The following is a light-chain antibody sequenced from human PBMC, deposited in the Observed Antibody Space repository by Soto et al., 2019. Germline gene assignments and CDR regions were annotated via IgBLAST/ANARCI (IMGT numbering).Light chain of an antibody. CDR1: QSVSNN. CDR2: DAS. CDR3: QQYSNWPPLT. Sequence: IVMTQSPATLSVSPGGRATLSCRASQSVSNNLAWYQHKPGQAPRLLIYDASIRATGIPARFSGSESGTAFTLTISSLQSEDSAVYYCQQYSNWPPLTFGGGTKVEIK. V-gene: IGKV3-15*01. J-gene: IGKJ4*01.